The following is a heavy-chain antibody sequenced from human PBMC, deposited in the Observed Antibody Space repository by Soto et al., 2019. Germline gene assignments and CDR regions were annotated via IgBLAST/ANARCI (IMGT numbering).Heavy chain of an antibody. J-gene: IGHJ6*03. CDR3: VKEVWGCSSSSCNLYYYYYMDV. D-gene: IGHD2-2*01. Sequence: EVQLVESGGGLVQPGGSLRLSCAASGFTVSYNYMSWVRQAPGKGLEWVSGIYRGGDTFYADSVKGGFTISSDNSKNKLYLQMDCLRAEDTAVYYCVKEVWGCSSSSCNLYYYYYMDVWGKGTTVNVSS. CDR1: GFTVSYNY. CDR2: IYRGGDT. V-gene: IGHV3-66*01.